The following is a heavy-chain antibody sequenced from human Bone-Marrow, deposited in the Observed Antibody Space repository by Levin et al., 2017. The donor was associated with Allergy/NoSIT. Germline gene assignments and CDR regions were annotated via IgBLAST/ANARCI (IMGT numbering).Heavy chain of an antibody. CDR1: GFTFSTSW. CDR3: IGGAPMTY. D-gene: IGHD3-16*01. V-gene: IGHV3-74*03. J-gene: IGHJ4*02. Sequence: GGSLRLSCAASGFTFSTSWMYWLRQSPGKGLVWVSRINGDGSSTANADYVEGRFTISRDNAKNTLYLQMNSLRAEDTGVYYCIGGAPMTYWGQGTLVTVSS. CDR2: INGDGSST.